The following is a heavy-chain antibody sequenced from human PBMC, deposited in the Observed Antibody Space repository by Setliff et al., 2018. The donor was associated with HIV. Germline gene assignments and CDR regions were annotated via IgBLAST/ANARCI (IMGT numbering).Heavy chain of an antibody. CDR1: GGTFSSYA. Sequence: GASVKVSCKASGGTFSSYAISWVRQAPGQGLEWMGGINTNTGNPTYAQGFTGRFVFSLDTSVSTAYLQISSLKAEDTAVYYCVRIDTRGYYGSGSSHYGMDVWGQGTTVTVSS. CDR2: INTNTGNP. CDR3: VRIDTRGYYGSGSSHYGMDV. V-gene: IGHV7-4-1*02. J-gene: IGHJ6*02. D-gene: IGHD3-10*01.